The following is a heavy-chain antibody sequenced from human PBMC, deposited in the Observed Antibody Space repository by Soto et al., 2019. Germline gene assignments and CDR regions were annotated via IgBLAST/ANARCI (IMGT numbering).Heavy chain of an antibody. Sequence: ASETLSLTCTVSGGSISSYYWSWIRQPPGKGLEWIGYIYYSGSTNYNPSLKSRVTISVDTPKTQFSLKLSSGTAADTAVYYCARPKPTAATRVFYYYYMDVWGKGTRVTVPS. CDR1: GGSISSYY. V-gene: IGHV4-59*01. CDR3: ARPKPTAATRVFYYYYMDV. J-gene: IGHJ6*03. CDR2: IYYSGST. D-gene: IGHD2-15*01.